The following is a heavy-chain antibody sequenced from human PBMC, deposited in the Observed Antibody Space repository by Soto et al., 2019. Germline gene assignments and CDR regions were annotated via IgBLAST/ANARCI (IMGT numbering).Heavy chain of an antibody. V-gene: IGHV3-9*01. CDR2: ISWNSGSI. Sequence: EVQLVESGGGLVQPGRSLRLSCAASGFTFDDYAMHWVRQAPGKGLEWVSGISWNSGSIGYADSVEGRFTISRDNAKNSLYLQMNSLRAEDTALYYCAKDIFKFEVDLLFDYWGQGTLVTVSS. D-gene: IGHD2-2*01. CDR3: AKDIFKFEVDLLFDY. CDR1: GFTFDDYA. J-gene: IGHJ4*02.